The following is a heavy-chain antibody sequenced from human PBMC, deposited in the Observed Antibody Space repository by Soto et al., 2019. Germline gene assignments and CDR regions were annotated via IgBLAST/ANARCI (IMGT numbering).Heavy chain of an antibody. J-gene: IGHJ4*02. D-gene: IGHD2-15*01. CDR3: ARVGVHCSGGSCYYFDY. Sequence: EVQLVESGGGLVQTGGSLRLSCAASGFTFSSYSMNWVRQAPGKGLEWVSYISSSSSTIYYADSVKGRFTISRDNAKNSLYLQMNSLRDEDTAVYYCARVGVHCSGGSCYYFDYWVQGTLVTVSS. CDR1: GFTFSSYS. V-gene: IGHV3-48*02. CDR2: ISSSSSTI.